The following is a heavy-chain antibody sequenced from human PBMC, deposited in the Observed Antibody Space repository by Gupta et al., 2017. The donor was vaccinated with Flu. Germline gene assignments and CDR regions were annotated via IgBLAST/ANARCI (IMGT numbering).Heavy chain of an antibody. Sequence: SCKASGYSFTSYPIQWLRQAPGQRLEWMGWSSADSGNTKYSQKFQGRVTITSDTSANTAYMELSSLISEDTAVYYCARLWTGGLDPWGQGSLVTVSS. J-gene: IGHJ5*02. CDR3: ARLWTGGLDP. CDR2: SSADSGNT. CDR1: GYSFTSYP. D-gene: IGHD3-10*01. V-gene: IGHV1-3*01.